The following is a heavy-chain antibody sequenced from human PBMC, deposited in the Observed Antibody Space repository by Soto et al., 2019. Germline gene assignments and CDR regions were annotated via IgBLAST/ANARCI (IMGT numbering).Heavy chain of an antibody. D-gene: IGHD2-8*01. J-gene: IGHJ4*02. V-gene: IGHV5-51*01. Sequence: PGESLKISCEGSGYSFTNFWIGWVRQMPGKGLEWMGIIYPGDSDTRYSPSFQGQVTISADKSISTAYLQWSSLKASDTAMYFCVRHANGLNPLGCWGQGTLVTVSS. CDR3: VRHANGLNPLGC. CDR2: IYPGDSDT. CDR1: GYSFTNFW.